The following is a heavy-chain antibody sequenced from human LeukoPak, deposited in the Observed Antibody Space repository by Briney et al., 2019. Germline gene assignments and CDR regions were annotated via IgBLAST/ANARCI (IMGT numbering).Heavy chain of an antibody. CDR1: GGSISSYY. CDR3: ARVWGSRLYFDY. Sequence: ASETLSLTCTVSGGSISSYYWSWIRQPPGKGLEWIGYIYYSGSTNYNPSLKSRVTISVDTSKNQLSLKLSSVTAADTAVYYCARVWGSRLYFDYWGQGTLVTVSS. CDR2: IYYSGST. J-gene: IGHJ4*02. V-gene: IGHV4-59*01. D-gene: IGHD2-15*01.